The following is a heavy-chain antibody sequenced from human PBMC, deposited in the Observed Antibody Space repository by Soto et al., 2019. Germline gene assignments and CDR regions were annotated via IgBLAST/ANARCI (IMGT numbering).Heavy chain of an antibody. V-gene: IGHV3-49*03. CDR2: IRSKAYGGTT. CDR3: TRDMAYSSSWYDAFDI. J-gene: IGHJ3*02. Sequence: GGSLRLSCTASGFTFGDYAMSWFRQAPGKGLEWVGFIRSKAYGGTTEYAASVKGRFTISRDDSKSIAYLQMNSLKTEDTAVYYCTRDMAYSSSWYDAFDIWGQGTMVTVSS. CDR1: GFTFGDYA. D-gene: IGHD6-13*01.